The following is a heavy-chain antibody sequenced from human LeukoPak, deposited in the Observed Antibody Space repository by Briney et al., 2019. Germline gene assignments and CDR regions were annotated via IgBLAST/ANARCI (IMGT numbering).Heavy chain of an antibody. CDR1: GGTISSYY. V-gene: IGHV4-59*08. D-gene: IGHD6-19*01. J-gene: IGHJ4*02. Sequence: SETLSLTCTVSGGTISSYYWNWIRQPPGKGLEWIGYIHYSGSTKYNPSLKSRVTISVDTSKNQFSLKLSSLTAADTAVYYCARWYTSGWAFDFWGQGTLVTVFS. CDR3: ARWYTSGWAFDF. CDR2: IHYSGST.